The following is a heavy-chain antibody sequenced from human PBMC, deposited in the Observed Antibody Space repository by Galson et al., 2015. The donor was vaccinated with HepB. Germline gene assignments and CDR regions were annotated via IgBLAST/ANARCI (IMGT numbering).Heavy chain of an antibody. CDR2: ISYDGSNK. Sequence: SLRLSCAASGFTFSSYGMHWVRQAPGKGLEWVAVISYDGSNKYYADSVKGRFTISRDNSKNTLYLRMNSLRAEDTAVYYCAKDDGSYLNYFDYWGQGTLVTVSS. CDR3: AKDDGSYLNYFDY. CDR1: GFTFSSYG. J-gene: IGHJ4*02. V-gene: IGHV3-30*18. D-gene: IGHD1-26*01.